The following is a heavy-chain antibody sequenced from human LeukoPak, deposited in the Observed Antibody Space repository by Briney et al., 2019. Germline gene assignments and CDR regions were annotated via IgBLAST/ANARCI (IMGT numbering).Heavy chain of an antibody. CDR2: IWYDGSNK. CDR1: GLTFSNNG. J-gene: IGHJ4*02. D-gene: IGHD2/OR15-2a*01. Sequence: GGSLRLSCAASGLTFSNNGMHWVRQAPGKGLEWVALIWYDGSNKYYTESVKGRLTISRDNSKNTLYLQMNSLRAEDTAVYYCAREGPRGNSQFDYWGQGTLVTVSS. V-gene: IGHV3-33*01. CDR3: AREGPRGNSQFDY.